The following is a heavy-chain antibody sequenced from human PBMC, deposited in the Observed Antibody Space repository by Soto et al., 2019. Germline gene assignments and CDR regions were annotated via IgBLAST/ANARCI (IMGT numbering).Heavy chain of an antibody. CDR3: ARSAPPRARYYYYGMDV. V-gene: IGHV1-18*01. Sequence: GASVKVSCKASGYTFTSYGISWVRQAPGQGLEWMGWISAYNGNTNYAQKLQGRVTMTTDTSTSTAYMELRSLRSDDTAAYYCARSAPPRARYYYYGMDVWGQGTTVTVS. J-gene: IGHJ6*02. CDR1: GYTFTSYG. CDR2: ISAYNGNT.